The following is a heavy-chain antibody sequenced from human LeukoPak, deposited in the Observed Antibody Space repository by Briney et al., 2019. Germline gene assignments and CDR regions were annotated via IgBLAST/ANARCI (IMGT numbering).Heavy chain of an antibody. V-gene: IGHV3-7*01. CDR2: IKRDGNEK. D-gene: IGHD3-10*01. CDR1: GFTFSIDW. CDR3: AKEGAYPIITYDS. Sequence: GGSLRLSCAAPGFTFSIDWMNWVRQAPGKGREWVGNIKRDGNEKNYVDSVRGRFSISRDNSKNSLYLQMDSLRAEDTAVYYCAKEGAYPIITYDSWGQGALVTVSS. J-gene: IGHJ5*01.